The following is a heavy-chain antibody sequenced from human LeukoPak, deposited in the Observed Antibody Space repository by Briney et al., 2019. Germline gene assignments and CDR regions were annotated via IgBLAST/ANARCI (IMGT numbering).Heavy chain of an antibody. CDR1: GFTFGDYA. CDR3: ARDQGRFHY. J-gene: IGHJ4*02. Sequence: GGSLRLSCTASGFTFGDYAMSWVRQAPGKGLEWVGFIRSKAYGGTTEYAASVKGRFTISRDDSKSIAYLQMNSLKTEDTAVYYCARDQGRFHYWGQGTLVTVSS. CDR2: IRSKAYGGTT. V-gene: IGHV3-49*04.